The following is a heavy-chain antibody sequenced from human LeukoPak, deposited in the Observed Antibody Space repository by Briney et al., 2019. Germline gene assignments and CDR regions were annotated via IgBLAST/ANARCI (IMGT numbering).Heavy chain of an antibody. CDR1: GFTLSSYW. V-gene: IGHV3-7*03. CDR3: ARIAVAAFDY. Sequence: GGSLRPSCAASGFTLSSYWMSWVRQAPGKGLEWVANIKQDGREIYYVASVKGRFTISRDNAKNSLYLQMNSLRAEDTAVYYCARIAVAAFDYWGQGTLVTVSS. D-gene: IGHD6-19*01. J-gene: IGHJ4*02. CDR2: IKQDGREI.